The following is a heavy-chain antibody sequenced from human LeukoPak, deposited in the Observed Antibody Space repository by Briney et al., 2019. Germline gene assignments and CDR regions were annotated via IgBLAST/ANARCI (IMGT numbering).Heavy chain of an antibody. CDR3: ARDAYYYDSTTYYFDY. CDR1: GGTFSSYA. J-gene: IGHJ4*02. Sequence: GASVKVSCKASGGTFSSYAISWVRQAPGQGLEWMGGIIPIFGTANYAQKFQGRVTITADESTSTAYMELSSLRSEDTAVYYCARDAYYYDSTTYYFDYWGQGTLVTVSS. V-gene: IGHV1-69*13. D-gene: IGHD3-22*01. CDR2: IIPIFGTA.